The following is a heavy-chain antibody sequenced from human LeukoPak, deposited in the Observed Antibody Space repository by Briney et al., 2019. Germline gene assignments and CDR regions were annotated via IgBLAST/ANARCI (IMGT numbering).Heavy chain of an antibody. J-gene: IGHJ2*01. V-gene: IGHV1-69*05. CDR3: ASRRVPAADYWYFDL. CDR2: IIPIFGTV. Sequence: SVKVSCKASGGTFSSYAISWVRQAPGQGLEWMGGIIPIFGTVNYAQKFQGRVTITTDESTSTAYMELSSLRSEDTAVYYCASRRVPAADYWYFDLWGRGTLVTVSS. CDR1: GGTFSSYA. D-gene: IGHD2-2*01.